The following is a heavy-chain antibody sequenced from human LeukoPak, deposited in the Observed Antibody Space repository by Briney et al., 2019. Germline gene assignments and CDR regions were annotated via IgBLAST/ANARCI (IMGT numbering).Heavy chain of an antibody. Sequence: ASETPSLTCAVSGYSISSGYYWGWIRQPPGKGLEWIGSIYHSGSTYYNPSLKSRVTISVDTSKNQFSLKLSSVTAADTAVYYCASTDYDSEGFDIWGQGTMVTVSS. CDR1: GYSISSGYY. D-gene: IGHD3-22*01. CDR2: IYHSGST. J-gene: IGHJ3*02. V-gene: IGHV4-38-2*01. CDR3: ASTDYDSEGFDI.